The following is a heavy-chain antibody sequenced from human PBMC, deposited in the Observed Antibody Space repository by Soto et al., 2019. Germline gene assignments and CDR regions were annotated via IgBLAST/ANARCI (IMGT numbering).Heavy chain of an antibody. CDR3: ARMDGDYNYYGFDV. D-gene: IGHD4-17*01. V-gene: IGHV2-26*01. J-gene: IGHJ6*02. CDR2: FFSDAER. CDR1: GFSLTTGRMG. Sequence: QVTLKESGPVLVKPTETLTLTCSVSGFSLTTGRMGGRWIRQPPGTALEWLAHFFSDAERSYSTSMQSRLNMYKDSSGSQVVLTMTNMAPADTATYFCARMDGDYNYYGFDVWGHWIAVTVSS.